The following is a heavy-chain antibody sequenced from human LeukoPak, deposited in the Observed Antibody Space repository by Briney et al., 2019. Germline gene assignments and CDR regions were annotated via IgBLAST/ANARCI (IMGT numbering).Heavy chain of an antibody. V-gene: IGHV1-18*01. CDR1: VYTFTSYG. CDR3: ARGRAHDAFDI. CDR2: ISAYNGNT. D-gene: IGHD3-10*01. J-gene: IGHJ3*02. Sequence: SVKVSFKSSVYTFTSYGISWVRQAPGQGLEWMGWISAYNGNTNYAQKLQGRVTMTTDTSTSIAYMELRSLRSDDTAVYYCARGRAHDAFDIWGQGTMVTVSS.